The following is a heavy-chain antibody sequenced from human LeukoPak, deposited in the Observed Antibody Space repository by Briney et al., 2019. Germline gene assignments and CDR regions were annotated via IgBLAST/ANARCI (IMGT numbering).Heavy chain of an antibody. J-gene: IGHJ3*02. D-gene: IGHD1-26*01. V-gene: IGHV3-43*01. Sequence: GGSLRLSCAASGFTFDDYTMHWVRQPPGKGLEWVSLFSWDGGSKYYADSVEGRFTISRDNSKNSLYLQMNSLRAEDTAVYYCASLKYSGSYYGWVDAFDIWGQGTMVTVSS. CDR2: FSWDGGSK. CDR3: ASLKYSGSYYGWVDAFDI. CDR1: GFTFDDYT.